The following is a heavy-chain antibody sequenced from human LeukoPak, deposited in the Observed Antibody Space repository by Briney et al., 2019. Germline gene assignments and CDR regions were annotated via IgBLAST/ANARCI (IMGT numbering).Heavy chain of an antibody. D-gene: IGHD3-16*01. CDR2: IKQDGSKK. J-gene: IGHJ6*02. CDR1: GFPFSSYW. Sequence: AGSLRLSCVASGFPFSSYWMTWVRQAPGKGLEGVANIKQDGSKKSYVDSVKGRFTISRDNAKNSLYLQMSNLRAEDTAVYFCARGGGLDVWGQGATVTVSS. CDR3: ARGGGLDV. V-gene: IGHV3-7*03.